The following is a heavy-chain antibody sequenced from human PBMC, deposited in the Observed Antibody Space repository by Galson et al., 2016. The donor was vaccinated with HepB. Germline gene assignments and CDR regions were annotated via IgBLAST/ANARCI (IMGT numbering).Heavy chain of an antibody. CDR2: IIPIFGTV. Sequence: SVKVSCKASGGTFSSYGISWVRQAPGQGLEWMGGIIPIFGTVNFAQKFQGRVTLSADESTSTACMELSSLRSEDTAVYYCVRDKAAYYGSGSDRFYYYYGMDVWGQGTTVTVSS. CDR1: GGTFSSYG. D-gene: IGHD3-10*01. CDR3: VRDKAAYYGSGSDRFYYYYGMDV. J-gene: IGHJ6*02. V-gene: IGHV1-69*13.